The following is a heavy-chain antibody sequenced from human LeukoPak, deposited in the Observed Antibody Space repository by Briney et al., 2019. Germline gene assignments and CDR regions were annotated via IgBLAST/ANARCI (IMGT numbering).Heavy chain of an antibody. CDR3: ARETYSSSFNWFDP. CDR2: IKQDGSEK. Sequence: GGSLRLSCAASGFTFSSYWMSWVRQAPGKGLEWVANIKQDGSEKYYVDSVKGRFTISRDNAKNSLYLQMNSLRAEDTAVYYCARETYSSSFNWFDPWGQGTLVTVSS. V-gene: IGHV3-7*01. D-gene: IGHD6-13*01. CDR1: GFTFSSYW. J-gene: IGHJ5*02.